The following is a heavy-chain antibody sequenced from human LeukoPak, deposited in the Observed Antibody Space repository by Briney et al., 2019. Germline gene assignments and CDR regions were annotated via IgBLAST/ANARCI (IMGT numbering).Heavy chain of an antibody. CDR2: IYSGGST. J-gene: IGHJ5*02. CDR1: GFTVSSNY. V-gene: IGHV3-66*01. CDR3: ARDPQDYYDSSGPGP. D-gene: IGHD3-22*01. Sequence: GGSLRLSCAASGFTVSSNYMSWVRQAPGKGLEWVSVIYSGGSTYYADSVKGRFTISRDNSKNTLYLQMNSLRAEDTAVYYCARDPQDYYDSSGPGPWGQGTLVTVSS.